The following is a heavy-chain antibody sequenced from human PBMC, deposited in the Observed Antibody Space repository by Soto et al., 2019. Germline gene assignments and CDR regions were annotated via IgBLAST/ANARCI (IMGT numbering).Heavy chain of an antibody. J-gene: IGHJ5*02. CDR2: IYYSGST. CDR1: GGSISSSSYY. D-gene: IGHD5-12*01. V-gene: IGHV4-39*01. Sequence: PSETLSLTCTVSGGSISSSSYYWGWIRQPPGKGLEWIGSIYYSGSTYYNPSLKSRVTISVDTSKNQFSLKLSSVTAADTAVYYCARLWVNIVSTIWVDWFDPWGQGTLVTVSS. CDR3: ARLWVNIVSTIWVDWFDP.